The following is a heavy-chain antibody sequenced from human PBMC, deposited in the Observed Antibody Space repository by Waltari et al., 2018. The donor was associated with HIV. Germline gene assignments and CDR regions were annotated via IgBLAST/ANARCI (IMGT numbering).Heavy chain of an antibody. D-gene: IGHD2-8*02. V-gene: IGHV3-30-3*01. Sequence: QVQLVESGGGVVQPGRSLRLSCAASGFTFNNYAIHWVRQAPGRGLYWLSLISQDASNKDYADSVKGRFTISRDNSKNTLYIQRSSLRTDDTAVYYCARDLKSVTVTGDEWVFDIWGQGTMVTVSS. CDR2: ISQDASNK. CDR3: ARDLKSVTVTGDEWVFDI. CDR1: GFTFNNYA. J-gene: IGHJ3*02.